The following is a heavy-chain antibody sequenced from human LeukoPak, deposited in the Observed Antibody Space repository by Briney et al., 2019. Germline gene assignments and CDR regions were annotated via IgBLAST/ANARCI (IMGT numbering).Heavy chain of an antibody. J-gene: IGHJ4*02. V-gene: IGHV4-61*02. D-gene: IGHD3-22*01. CDR1: GNSLSSGDNY. CDR3: ARASYSYDINGWVPFDY. CDR2: IYTSGST. Sequence: SETLSLTCTVSGNSLSSGDNYWSWIRQPAGKGLEWIGRIYTSGSTNYNPSLKSRVTISGDTSKNQFSLRLSSVTAADTAVYYCARASYSYDINGWVPFDYWGQGTLVTVSS.